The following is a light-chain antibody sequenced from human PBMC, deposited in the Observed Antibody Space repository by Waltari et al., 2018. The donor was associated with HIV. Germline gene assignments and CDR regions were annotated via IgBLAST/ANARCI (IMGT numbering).Light chain of an antibody. CDR1: ELPKPY. J-gene: IGLJ2*01. V-gene: IGLV3-25*03. CDR2: RDN. CDR3: QSADITNIWV. Sequence: SSDLTQPPSMSLSPGQPARITCSGDELPKPYVYWYQQKQGQAPVLIISRDNERPSGVPDRFSGSRSGTTATATLTISGVQTEDEADYYCQSADITNIWVFGGGTKLTVL.